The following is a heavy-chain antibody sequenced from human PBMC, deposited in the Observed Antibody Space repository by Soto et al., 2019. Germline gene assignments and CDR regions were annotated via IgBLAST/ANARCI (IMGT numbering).Heavy chain of an antibody. Sequence: GGSLRLSCAASGFTFSSYAMSWVRQAPGRGLEWVSAISGSGGSTYYADSVKGRFTISRDNSKNTLYLQMNSLRAEDTAVYYCAKGSYYYDSSGYYFDYWGQGTLVTVSS. CDR1: GFTFSSYA. CDR2: ISGSGGST. J-gene: IGHJ4*02. D-gene: IGHD3-22*01. V-gene: IGHV3-23*01. CDR3: AKGSYYYDSSGYYFDY.